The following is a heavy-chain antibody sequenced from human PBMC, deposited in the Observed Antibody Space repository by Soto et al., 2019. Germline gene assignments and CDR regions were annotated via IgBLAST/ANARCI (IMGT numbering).Heavy chain of an antibody. V-gene: IGHV3-30*18. CDR3: AKDLGSYLSPAFDY. CDR2: ISYDGSNK. CDR1: GFTFSSYG. J-gene: IGHJ4*02. D-gene: IGHD1-26*01. Sequence: GGSLRLSXAASGFTFSSYGIHWVRQAPGKGLDWVASISYDGSNKYYADSVKGRFTISRDNAKNSLYLQMSSLRAEDTAVYFCAKDLGSYLSPAFDYWGLGTLVTVSS.